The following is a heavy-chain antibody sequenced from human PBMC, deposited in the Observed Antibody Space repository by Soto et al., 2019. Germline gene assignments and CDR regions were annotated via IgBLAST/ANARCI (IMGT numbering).Heavy chain of an antibody. CDR2: IDPSDSYT. D-gene: IGHD6-6*01. V-gene: IGHV5-10-1*01. J-gene: IGHJ4*02. Sequence: ESLMISCKGSGYSFNTYWIRSVCQMPGKGLEWMGRIDPSDSYTNYSPSFQGHVTISADKSISTAYLQWSSLKASDTAMYYCARLWASSSSAGGYWGQGSLVTASS. CDR1: GYSFNTYW. CDR3: ARLWASSSSAGGY.